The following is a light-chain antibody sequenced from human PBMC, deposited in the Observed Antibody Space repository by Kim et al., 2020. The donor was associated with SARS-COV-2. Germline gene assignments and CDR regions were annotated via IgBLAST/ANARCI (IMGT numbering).Light chain of an antibody. CDR3: QQYTSPLT. CDR2: SAS. V-gene: IGKV3-20*01. Sequence: WSPGEKATLSCRASQCVRNNWLAWYQQKPGQAPRLLICSASSRATGIPARFSGSGSGTDFTLTISSLEPEDFAVYYCQQYTSPLTFAGGTKVEIK. J-gene: IGKJ4*01. CDR1: QCVRNNW.